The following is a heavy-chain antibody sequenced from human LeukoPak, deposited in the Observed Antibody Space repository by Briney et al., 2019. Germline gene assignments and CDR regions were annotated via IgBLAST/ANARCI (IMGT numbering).Heavy chain of an antibody. D-gene: IGHD5-12*01. V-gene: IGHV4-59*01. J-gene: IGHJ4*02. CDR2: IYYSGST. CDR1: GGSISSYY. CDR3: ARSPYYSGYGYGVEYYFDY. Sequence: SSETLSLTCTVSGGSISSYYWSWIRQPPGKGLEWIGCIYYSGSTNYNPSLKSRVTISVNTPKNQFSLKLGSVTAADTAVYYCARSPYYSGYGYGVEYYFDYWGQGTLVTVSS.